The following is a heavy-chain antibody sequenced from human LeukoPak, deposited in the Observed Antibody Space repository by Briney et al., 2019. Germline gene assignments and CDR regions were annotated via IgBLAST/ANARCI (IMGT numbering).Heavy chain of an antibody. J-gene: IGHJ4*02. V-gene: IGHV4-59*12. Sequence: SETLSLTCTVSGGSISTYYGNWIRQAPGKGLEWIGYIYYSGSTNYNPSLKSRVTMSVDTSRNQFSLKLSSVTAADTAVYYCARTGYYFDYWGQGTLVTVSS. CDR3: ARTGYYFDY. CDR1: GGSISTYY. CDR2: IYYSGST.